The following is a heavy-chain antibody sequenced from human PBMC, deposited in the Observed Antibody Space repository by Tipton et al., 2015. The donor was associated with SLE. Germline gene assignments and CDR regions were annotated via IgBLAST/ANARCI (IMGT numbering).Heavy chain of an antibody. V-gene: IGHV3-21*01. D-gene: IGHD2/OR15-2a*01. J-gene: IGHJ2*01. Sequence: SLRLSCAAFGFTFSSYGMHWVRLAPGKGLEWVSSIDSSSTYISYAASVEGRFTISRDNPKNSLFLHMNSLRAEDAAVYYCARGGAGDSYYFFDLWGRGTLVTVYS. CDR2: IDSSSTYI. CDR3: ARGGAGDSYYFFDL. CDR1: GFTFSSYG.